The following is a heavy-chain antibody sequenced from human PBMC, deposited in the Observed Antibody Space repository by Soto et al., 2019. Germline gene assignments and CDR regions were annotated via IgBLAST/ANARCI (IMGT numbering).Heavy chain of an antibody. Sequence: QVQLVQSGAELKKPGASMKVSCKASGYTFTSFGITWVRQAPGQGLEWMGWINTYTQNTKYAHNFQGRVTMTTDTSTTTLYMELRSLRSDDTAVYYCGRESSGSGWSFDFWGQGSLVTVSS. CDR2: INTYTQNT. CDR1: GYTFTSFG. V-gene: IGHV1-18*04. CDR3: GRESSGSGWSFDF. J-gene: IGHJ4*02. D-gene: IGHD6-19*01.